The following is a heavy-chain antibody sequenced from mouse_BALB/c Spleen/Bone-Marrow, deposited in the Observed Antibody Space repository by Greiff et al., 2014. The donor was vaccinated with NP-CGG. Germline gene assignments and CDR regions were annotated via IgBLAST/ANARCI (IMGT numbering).Heavy chain of an antibody. CDR3: TRPTMITWFAY. V-gene: IGHV6-6*02. D-gene: IGHD2-4*01. CDR1: GFTFSNYW. Sequence: DVMLVESGGGLVQPGGSMKLSCVASGFTFSNYWMNWVRQPPEKGLEWVAEIRLKSNNYATHYAESVKGRFTISRDDSKSSVYLQMNNLRAEDTGIYYCTRPTMITWFAYWGQGTLVTVSA. CDR2: IRLKSNNYAT. J-gene: IGHJ3*01.